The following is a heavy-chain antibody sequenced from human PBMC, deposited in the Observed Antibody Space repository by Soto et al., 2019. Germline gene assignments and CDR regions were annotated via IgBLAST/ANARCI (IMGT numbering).Heavy chain of an antibody. D-gene: IGHD3-10*01. Sequence: GGSLRLSCAASGFTFSSNAMSWVRQAPGKGLEWVSVITNTGGHTLYADSVKGRFTISRDNSKNTLYLQMNSLRAEDTAIYYCARASGESYPGSRVFDSWGQGTRVTVSS. CDR1: GFTFSSNA. CDR2: ITNTGGHT. J-gene: IGHJ4*02. V-gene: IGHV3-23*01. CDR3: ARASGESYPGSRVFDS.